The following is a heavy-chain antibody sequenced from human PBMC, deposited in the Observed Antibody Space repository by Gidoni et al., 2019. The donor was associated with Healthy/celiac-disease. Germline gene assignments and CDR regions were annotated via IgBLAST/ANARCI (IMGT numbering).Heavy chain of an antibody. D-gene: IGHD3-22*01. CDR3: ARDRDGYYYDSSGYYTNYYYYMDV. CDR1: GFPFSSYS. J-gene: IGHJ6*03. Sequence: EVQLVESGGGWVQPGGSRRLSCAASGFPFSSYSMNWVRQAPGKGLEWVSYISSSSSTIYYADSVKGRFTISRDNAKNSLYLQMNSLRAEDTAVYYCARDRDGYYYDSSGYYTNYYYYMDVWGKGTTVTVSS. CDR2: ISSSSSTI. V-gene: IGHV3-48*01.